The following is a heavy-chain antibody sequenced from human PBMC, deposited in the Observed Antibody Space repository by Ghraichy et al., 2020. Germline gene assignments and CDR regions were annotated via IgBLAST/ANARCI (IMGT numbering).Heavy chain of an antibody. Sequence: TLSLTCTVSGGSISSGGYYWSWIRQHPGKGLEWIGYIYYSGSTYYNPSLKSRVTISVDTSKNQFSLKLSSVTAADTAVYYCARDGDSSSEWYFDLWGRGTLVTVSS. CDR3: ARDGDSSSEWYFDL. V-gene: IGHV4-31*03. D-gene: IGHD6-6*01. CDR1: GGSISSGGYY. J-gene: IGHJ2*01. CDR2: IYYSGST.